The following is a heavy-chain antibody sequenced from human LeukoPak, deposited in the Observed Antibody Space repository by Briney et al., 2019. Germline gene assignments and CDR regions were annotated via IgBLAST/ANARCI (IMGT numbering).Heavy chain of an antibody. V-gene: IGHV3-30*18. CDR3: AKNYDFWSGEYYMDV. J-gene: IGHJ6*03. D-gene: IGHD3-3*01. Sequence: GGSLRLSCAASGSTFSSYGMNWVRKAPGKGLEWVALISYDGSNKYYADSVKGRFTISRDNSKNTLYLQMNSLRAEDTAVYYCAKNYDFWSGEYYMDVWGKGTTVTVSS. CDR2: ISYDGSNK. CDR1: GSTFSSYG.